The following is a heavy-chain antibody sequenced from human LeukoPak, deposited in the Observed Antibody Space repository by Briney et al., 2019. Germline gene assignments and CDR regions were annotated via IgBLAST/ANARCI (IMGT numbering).Heavy chain of an antibody. D-gene: IGHD5-18*01. CDR2: IYYSGTT. J-gene: IGHJ4*02. CDR3: ARLQRGYSYGYGSFDY. Sequence: PSETLSLTCTVSGGSIGSTSSYWGWIRQPPGKGLEWIGTIYYSGTTYSNPSLMSRVTISVDTSRNHFSLRLSSVTAADTAVYFCARLQRGYSYGYGSFDYWGRGTLVTVSS. V-gene: IGHV4-39*02. CDR1: GGSIGSTSSY.